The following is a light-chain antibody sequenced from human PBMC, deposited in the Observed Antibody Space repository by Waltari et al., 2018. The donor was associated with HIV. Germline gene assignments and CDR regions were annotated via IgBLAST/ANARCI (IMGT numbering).Light chain of an antibody. CDR3: QQAYSFPHT. V-gene: IGKV1-12*01. CDR2: AAS. Sequence: DIQMTQSPSSMSASVGDRVTITCRASQFISTSLAWYQQRPSRAPKLLIFAASRLQSGVPSRFSGGGSGTQFTLTINRLQPEDLATYYYQQAYSFPHTFGQGT. CDR1: QFISTS. J-gene: IGKJ2*01.